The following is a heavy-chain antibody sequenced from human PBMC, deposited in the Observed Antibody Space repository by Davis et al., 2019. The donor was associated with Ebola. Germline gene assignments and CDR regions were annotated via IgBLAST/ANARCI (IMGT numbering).Heavy chain of an antibody. J-gene: IGHJ4*02. CDR2: IYHSGST. Sequence: SETLSLTCAVSGGSIRSSNWWSWVRQPPGKGLEWIGEIYHSGSTNYNPSLKSRVTISVDKSKNQFSLKLSSVTAADTAVYYCARGSYDILTGWLDYWGQGTLVTVSS. CDR1: GGSIRSSNW. CDR3: ARGSYDILTGWLDY. V-gene: IGHV4-4*02. D-gene: IGHD3-9*01.